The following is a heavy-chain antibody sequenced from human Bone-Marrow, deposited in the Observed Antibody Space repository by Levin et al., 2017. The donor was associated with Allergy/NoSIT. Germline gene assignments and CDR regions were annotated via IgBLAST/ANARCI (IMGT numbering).Heavy chain of an antibody. V-gene: IGHV3-53*01. CDR1: GFTARNNH. CDR2: IESGGST. CDR3: ARDRSGAFSFDS. Sequence: GESLKISCAASGFTARNNHMSWVRQAPGKGLEWVSVIESGGSTYYADSVKGRFSVSRDISKNTLYLQMNSLRAEDTAVYYCARDRSGAFSFDSWGQGTLVTVSS. J-gene: IGHJ4*02. D-gene: IGHD3-22*01.